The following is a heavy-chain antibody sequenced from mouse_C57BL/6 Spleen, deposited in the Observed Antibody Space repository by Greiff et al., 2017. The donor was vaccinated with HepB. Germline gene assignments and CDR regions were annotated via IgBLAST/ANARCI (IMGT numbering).Heavy chain of an antibody. CDR2: IDPSDSYT. Sequence: VQLQQPGAELVLPGASVKLSCKASGYTFTSYWMHWVKQRPGQGLEWIGEIDPSDSYTNYNQKFKGKSTLTVDKSSITAYMQLSSLTSEDSAVDYCARATYYGSSYWYFDVWGTGTTVTVSS. CDR3: ARATYYGSSYWYFDV. CDR1: GYTFTSYW. D-gene: IGHD1-1*01. V-gene: IGHV1-69*01. J-gene: IGHJ1*03.